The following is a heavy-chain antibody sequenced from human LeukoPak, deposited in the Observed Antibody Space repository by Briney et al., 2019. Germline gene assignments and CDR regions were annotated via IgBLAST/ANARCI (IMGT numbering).Heavy chain of an antibody. J-gene: IGHJ4*02. CDR3: AKDGHCPGALCPTQIAVAGYNDN. Sequence: PGGSLRLSCAASGFTFSIYTMNWVRQAPGKGLEWVSIFNYNGDNKYYADSVQGRFTISRDNSKNTVYLQMNSLRAEDTAIYYCAKDGHCPGALCPTQIAVAGYNDNWGQGTLVTVSS. V-gene: IGHV3-23*01. CDR1: GFTFSIYT. D-gene: IGHD6-19*01. CDR2: FNYNGDNK.